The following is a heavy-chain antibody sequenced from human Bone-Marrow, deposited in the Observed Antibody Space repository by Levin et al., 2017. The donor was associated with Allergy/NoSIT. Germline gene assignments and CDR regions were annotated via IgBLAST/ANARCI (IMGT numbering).Heavy chain of an antibody. CDR3: AKGLGPGFSVFEY. CDR1: GFTFSNYP. Sequence: PGESLKISCVASGFTFSNYPVHWVRQAPGEGLEWVSTIGNGGDTYYVDSVKGRFTISRDNPKNTLYLQMNSLRVDDTAVYYCAKGLGPGFSVFEYWGQGTLVTVSS. D-gene: IGHD3-16*01. J-gene: IGHJ4*02. V-gene: IGHV3-23*01. CDR2: IGNGGDT.